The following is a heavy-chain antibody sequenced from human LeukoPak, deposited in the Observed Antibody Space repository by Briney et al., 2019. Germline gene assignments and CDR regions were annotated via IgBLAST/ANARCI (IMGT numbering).Heavy chain of an antibody. CDR3: ASSLGSTDSTRNCLDY. D-gene: IGHD7-27*01. Sequence: PGVSLRLSCAASGFTFSGYGMHWVRQAPGKGLEWVAFIGYDGSKTYYADSVKGRFTISRDNSKNTLYLQMNSLRAEDTALYYCASSLGSTDSTRNCLDYWGQGTLVTVSS. V-gene: IGHV3-30*02. CDR2: IGYDGSKT. CDR1: GFTFSGYG. J-gene: IGHJ4*02.